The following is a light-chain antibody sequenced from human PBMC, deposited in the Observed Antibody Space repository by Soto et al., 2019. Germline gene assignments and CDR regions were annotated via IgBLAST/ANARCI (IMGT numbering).Light chain of an antibody. V-gene: IGKV3-15*01. CDR2: GAS. J-gene: IGKJ2*01. CDR1: QSVSRS. Sequence: EIVMTQSPSTLSVSPGERATLSCRASQSVSRSIAWYQQKPGQAPRLLIYGASTRATGIPARFSGSGSGTEFTLTSSSLQSEDVAVYYCQPYNYCSTFGQGTKLEIK. CDR3: QPYNYCST.